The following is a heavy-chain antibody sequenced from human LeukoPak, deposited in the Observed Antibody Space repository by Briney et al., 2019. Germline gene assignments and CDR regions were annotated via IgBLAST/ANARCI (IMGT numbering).Heavy chain of an antibody. Sequence: SQTLSLTCTVSGGSISSGSYYWSWIRQPAGKGLEWIGRIYTSGSTNYNPSLKSRVTISVDTSKNQFSLKLSSVTAADTAVYYCARRGQQLVRWGQGTLVTVSS. V-gene: IGHV4-61*02. CDR2: IYTSGST. D-gene: IGHD6-13*01. CDR1: GGSISSGSYY. CDR3: ARRGQQLVR. J-gene: IGHJ4*02.